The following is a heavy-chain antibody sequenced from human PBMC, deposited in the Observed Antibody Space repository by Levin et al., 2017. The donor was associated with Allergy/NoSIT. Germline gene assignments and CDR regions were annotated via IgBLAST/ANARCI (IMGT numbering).Heavy chain of an antibody. J-gene: IGHJ4*02. D-gene: IGHD3-3*01. CDR1: GFTFGDYA. CDR2: IRSKAYGGTT. Sequence: GGSLILSCTASGFTFGDYAMSWFRQAPGKGLEWVGFIRSKAYGGTTEYAASVRGRFTISRDDSKSIAYLKRNSMKIEDTDVYYCTRDDFRPGAYFDYWGQGMLVTVS. CDR3: TRDDFRPGAYFDY. V-gene: IGHV3-49*03.